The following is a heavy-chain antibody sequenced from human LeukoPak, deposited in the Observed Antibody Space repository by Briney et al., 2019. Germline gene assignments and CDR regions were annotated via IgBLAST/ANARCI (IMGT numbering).Heavy chain of an antibody. CDR2: IRYDGSNK. CDR1: GFSFSSYG. CDR3: AKPHFDD. J-gene: IGHJ4*02. V-gene: IGHV3-30*02. Sequence: GGSLRLSCAASGFSFSSYGMHWVRQAPGKGLEWVAFIRYDGSNKYYADSVKGRFTISRDNSKNTLYLQMNSLKAGDTAVYYCAKPHFDDWGQGTLVTVSS.